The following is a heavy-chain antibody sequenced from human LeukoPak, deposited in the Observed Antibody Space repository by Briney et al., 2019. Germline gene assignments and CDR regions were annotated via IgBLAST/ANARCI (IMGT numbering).Heavy chain of an antibody. V-gene: IGHV1-2*02. CDR3: ARDCGYDSQRTNYFDY. CDR2: INANSGGT. J-gene: IGHJ4*02. D-gene: IGHD5-12*01. CDR1: GYTFTGYY. Sequence: ASVKVSCKASGYTFTGYYMQWVRQAPGQGLEWMGWINANSGGTDCAQKFQGRVTTTRDTSTSTAYMELSRLRSDDTAVYYCARDCGYDSQRTNYFDYWGQGTLVTVSS.